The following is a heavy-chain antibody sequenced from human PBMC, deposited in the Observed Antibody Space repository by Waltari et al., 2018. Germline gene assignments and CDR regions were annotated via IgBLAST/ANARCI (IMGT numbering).Heavy chain of an antibody. V-gene: IGHV1-18*01. D-gene: IGHD3-3*01. CDR3: ARDRRRFGSGVADGCDF. CDR2: ISVNNGNT. J-gene: IGHJ3*01. Sequence: QVQLVQSGAEVKKPGASMKVSCKASGYNFSTYDITWVRQAPGQGLEWMGWISVNNGNTNYAQQFQCRCTMTTDTSTKTAYMELRSLRSEDTAVYYCARDRRRFGSGVADGCDFWGQGTIVTVSS. CDR1: GYNFSTYD.